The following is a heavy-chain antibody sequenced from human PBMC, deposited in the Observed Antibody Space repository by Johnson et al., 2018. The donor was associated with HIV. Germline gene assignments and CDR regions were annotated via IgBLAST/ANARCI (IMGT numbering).Heavy chain of an antibody. CDR2: LFSGGTT. CDR1: GFMFDDHG. CDR3: ARGDCTNGVCPPPRRDAFDI. V-gene: IGHV3-66*01. J-gene: IGHJ3*02. D-gene: IGHD2-8*01. Sequence: VQLVESGGGVLRPGGSLRLSCEGFGFMFDDHGLSWIRQAPGKGLEWVAVLFSGGTTYYADSVKGRFTISRDNSQNTLYLQMNSLRAEDTAVYYCARGDCTNGVCPPPRRDAFDIWGQGTMVTVSS.